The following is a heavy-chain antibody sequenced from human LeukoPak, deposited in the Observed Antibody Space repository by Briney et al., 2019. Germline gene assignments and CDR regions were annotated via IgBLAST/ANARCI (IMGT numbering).Heavy chain of an antibody. J-gene: IGHJ3*02. V-gene: IGHV4-59*01. Sequence: SETLSLTCTVSGGSISSYYWSWIRQPPGKGLEWIGYIYYSGSTNYNPSLKSRVTISVDTSKNQFSLKLSSVTAADTAVYYCARDQDDSSGYYYDDRAFDIWGQGTMVPSPQ. CDR2: IYYSGST. D-gene: IGHD3-22*01. CDR1: GGSISSYY. CDR3: ARDQDDSSGYYYDDRAFDI.